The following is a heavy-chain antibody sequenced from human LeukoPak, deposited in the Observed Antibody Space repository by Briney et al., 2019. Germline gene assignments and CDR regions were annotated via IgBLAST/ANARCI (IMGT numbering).Heavy chain of an antibody. Sequence: SVKVSCKASGGTFSSYAISWVRQAPGQGLEWMGGIIPIFGTANYAQKFQGRVTITTDESTSTAYMELSSLRSEDTAVYYCARANIVVVPAALLYNWFDPWAREPWSPSPQ. D-gene: IGHD2-2*01. CDR3: ARANIVVVPAALLYNWFDP. V-gene: IGHV1-69*05. CDR2: IIPIFGTA. CDR1: GGTFSSYA. J-gene: IGHJ5*02.